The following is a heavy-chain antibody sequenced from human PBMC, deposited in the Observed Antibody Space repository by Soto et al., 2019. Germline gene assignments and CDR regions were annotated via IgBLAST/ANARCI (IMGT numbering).Heavy chain of an antibody. CDR1: GFTFSSYG. CDR3: ARDMEYYYYYGMDV. J-gene: IGHJ6*02. CDR2: IWYDGSNK. V-gene: IGHV3-33*01. D-gene: IGHD3-10*01. Sequence: GGSLRLSCAASGFTFSSYGMHWVRQAPGKGLEWVAVIWYDGSNKYYADSVKGRFTISRDNSKNTLYLQMNSLRAEDTAVYYCARDMEYYYYYGMDVWGQGTTVTVSS.